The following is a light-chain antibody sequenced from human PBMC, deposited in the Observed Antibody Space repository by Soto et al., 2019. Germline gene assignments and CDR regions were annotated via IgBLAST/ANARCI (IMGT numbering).Light chain of an antibody. CDR2: AAS. Sequence: DTRRTRSPSPRPASVGNRVTTTAGASRRIATFLNGYQQKPGKAPKFLIYAASSLQSGVPSRFSGSGSGTDFTLTISSLQPEDFATYYCQQSYRTPRTFGQGTKVEIK. J-gene: IGKJ1*01. V-gene: IGKV1-39*01. CDR1: RRIATF. CDR3: QQSYRTPRT.